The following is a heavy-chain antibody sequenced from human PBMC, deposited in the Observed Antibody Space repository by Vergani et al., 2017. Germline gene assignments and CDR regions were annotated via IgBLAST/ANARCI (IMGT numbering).Heavy chain of an antibody. CDR2: IKQDGSEK. Sequence: EVQLVESGGGLVQPGGSLRLSCAASGFTFSSYWMSWVRQAPGKGLEWVANIKQDGSEKYYVDSVKGRFTISRDNAKNSLYLQMNSLRAEDTAVHYCARAPIIAVAGTLDYWGQGTLVTVSS. CDR1: GFTFSSYW. D-gene: IGHD6-19*01. CDR3: ARAPIIAVAGTLDY. V-gene: IGHV3-7*01. J-gene: IGHJ4*02.